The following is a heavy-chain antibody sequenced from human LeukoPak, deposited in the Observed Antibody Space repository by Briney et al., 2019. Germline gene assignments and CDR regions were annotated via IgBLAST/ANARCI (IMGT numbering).Heavy chain of an antibody. Sequence: SETLSLTCTVSGGSISGYYWSWIRQPPGKGLVWVGYISYSGSTNYNPSLNSRVTISVDTSKNQFSLKLSSVTAADTAIYYCARDGRAGSLFAYWGQGTLVTVSS. J-gene: IGHJ4*02. V-gene: IGHV4-59*01. CDR3: ARDGRAGSLFAY. CDR2: ISYSGST. CDR1: GGSISGYY. D-gene: IGHD6-19*01.